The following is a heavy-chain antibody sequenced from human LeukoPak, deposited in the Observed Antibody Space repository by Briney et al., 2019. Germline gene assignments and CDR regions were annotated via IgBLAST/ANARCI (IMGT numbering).Heavy chain of an antibody. Sequence: PSETLSLTCTVSGGSVSSGSYYWSWIRQPPGKGLGWIGEINHSGSTNYNPSLKSRVTISVDTSKNQFSLKLSSVTAADTAVYYCATHQVGATFTTFDYWGQGTLVTVSS. V-gene: IGHV4-39*07. CDR2: INHSGST. CDR1: GGSVSSGSYY. CDR3: ATHQVGATFTTFDY. D-gene: IGHD1-26*01. J-gene: IGHJ4*02.